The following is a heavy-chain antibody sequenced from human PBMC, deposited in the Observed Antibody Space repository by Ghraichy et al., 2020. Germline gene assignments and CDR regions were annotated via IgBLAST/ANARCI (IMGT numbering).Heavy chain of an antibody. CDR3: AILPRTYYSVSSLSSMTDC. V-gene: IGHV3-23*01. Sequence: GGSLRLSEIGRAHACTPFTLLEVVCGPVLGIEWVSDITDSGYSIYYADSVKCRFTISRDDSKDTLYLQINSLGSDDPSVYYCAILPRTYYSVSSLSSMTDCWGQGTLVTVSS. CDR1: AHACTPFT. CDR2: ITDSGYSI. D-gene: IGHD3-22*01. J-gene: IGHJ4*02.